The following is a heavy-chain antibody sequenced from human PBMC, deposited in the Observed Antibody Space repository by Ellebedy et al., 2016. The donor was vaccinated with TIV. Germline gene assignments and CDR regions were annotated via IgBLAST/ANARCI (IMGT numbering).Heavy chain of an antibody. V-gene: IGHV3-30*03. CDR1: GFTFSNYG. CDR3: ARRGYCSGGSCASVPFDY. D-gene: IGHD2-15*01. J-gene: IGHJ4*02. Sequence: GESLKISCAASGFTFSNYGMHWVRQAPGKGLEWVAVVSYDGSNKYYADSVKGRFTISRDNSKNTLYPQMNSLRAEDMAVYYCARRGYCSGGSCASVPFDYWGQGTVVTVSS. CDR2: VSYDGSNK.